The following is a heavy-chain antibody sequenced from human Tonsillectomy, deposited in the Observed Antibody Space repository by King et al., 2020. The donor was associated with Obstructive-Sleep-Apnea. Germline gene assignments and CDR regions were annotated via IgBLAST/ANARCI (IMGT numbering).Heavy chain of an antibody. CDR2: ISASGGST. Sequence: VQLVESGGGLVQPGGSLRLSCAASGFTFDTYAMTWVRQAPGKGLEWGSSISASGGSTYYADSVKGRFTISRDSSKSTLYLQMNSLRAEDTAVYYCAKRVPRTYYYDYWGQGTLVTVSS. V-gene: IGHV3-23*04. D-gene: IGHD3-16*01. J-gene: IGHJ4*02. CDR3: AKRVPRTYYYDY. CDR1: GFTFDTYA.